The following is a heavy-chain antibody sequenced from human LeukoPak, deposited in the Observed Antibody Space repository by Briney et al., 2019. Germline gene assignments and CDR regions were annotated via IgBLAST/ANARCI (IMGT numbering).Heavy chain of an antibody. CDR1: GGSISSGGYY. D-gene: IGHD3-10*01. J-gene: IGHJ4*02. CDR3: ARLYGSGSYYNDFDY. V-gene: IGHV4-31*03. CDR2: IYYSGST. Sequence: SETLSLTCTVSGGSISSGGYYWSWIRQHPGKGLEWIVYIYYSGSTYYNPSLKSRVTISVDTSKNQFSLKLSSVTAADTAVYYCARLYGSGSYYNDFDYWGQGTLVTVSS.